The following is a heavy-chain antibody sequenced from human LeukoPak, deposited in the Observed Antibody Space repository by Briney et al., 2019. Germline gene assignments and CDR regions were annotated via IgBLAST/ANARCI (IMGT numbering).Heavy chain of an antibody. CDR3: GRIPAAGSLKGAFDI. J-gene: IGHJ3*02. V-gene: IGHV5-51*01. Sequence: GESLKISCKGSGYTFTNYWIGWVRQMPGKGLEWMGIIYPGDSDTTYSPSFQGQVTISADKSISTAYLQWSSLKASDTAMYYCGRIPAAGSLKGAFDIWGQGTMVTVSS. CDR1: GYTFTNYW. CDR2: IYPGDSDT. D-gene: IGHD6-25*01.